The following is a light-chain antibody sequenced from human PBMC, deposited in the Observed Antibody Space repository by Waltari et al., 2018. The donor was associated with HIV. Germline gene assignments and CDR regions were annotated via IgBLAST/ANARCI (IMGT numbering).Light chain of an antibody. Sequence: QSVLTQPPSASATPGQRVAISCSGDWQGIGSNSVYWYRLLPGTTPNLLSSRTDQRPSGVPDRFSVSKFDSSASLAVTDLRSEDEGDYYCATWDNSLGTFIFGGGTRLTVL. V-gene: IGLV1-47*01. CDR3: ATWDNSLGTFI. J-gene: IGLJ2*01. CDR1: WQGIGSNS. CDR2: RTD.